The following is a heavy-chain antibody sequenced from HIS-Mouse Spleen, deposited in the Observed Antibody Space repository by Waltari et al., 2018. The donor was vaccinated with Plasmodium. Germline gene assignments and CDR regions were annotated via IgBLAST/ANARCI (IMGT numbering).Heavy chain of an antibody. CDR2: INPNSGGT. CDR1: GYPFTGYY. V-gene: IGHV1-2*02. CDR3: ARVLGYKAAAGTFVEYFQH. J-gene: IGHJ1*01. D-gene: IGHD6-13*01. Sequence: QVQLVQSGAEVKKPGSSVKVPCKASGYPFTGYYMHWLRQAHVPVLEWMGLINPNSGGTNYAQKFQGRVTMTRDTSISTACMELSRLRSDDTAVYYCARVLGYKAAAGTFVEYFQHWGQGTLVTVSS.